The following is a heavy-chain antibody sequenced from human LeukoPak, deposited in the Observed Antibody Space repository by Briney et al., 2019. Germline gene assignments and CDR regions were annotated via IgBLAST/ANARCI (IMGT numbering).Heavy chain of an antibody. CDR2: IYYSGST. CDR1: GDSISFYY. CDR3: AREKNGNEPFDY. V-gene: IGHV4-59*01. Sequence: SETLSLTCTVSGDSISFYYWSWIRQPPGKGLEWIGYIYYSGSTNYNPSLKSRVTISVDTSKNQFSLKVSSVTAADTAVYYCAREKNGNEPFDYWGQGTLVTVSS. D-gene: IGHD4-23*01. J-gene: IGHJ4*02.